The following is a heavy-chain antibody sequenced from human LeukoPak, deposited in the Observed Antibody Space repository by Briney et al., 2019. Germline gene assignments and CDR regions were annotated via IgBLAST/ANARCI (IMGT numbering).Heavy chain of an antibody. V-gene: IGHV1-69*06. J-gene: IGHJ3*02. Sequence: GSSVKVSCKASGGTFSSYAISWVRQAPGQGLEWMGGIIPIFGTANYAQKFQGRVTITADKSTSTAYMELSSLRSEDTAVYYCARPGDHYDSAGAFDIWGQGTMVTVSS. CDR1: GGTFSSYA. CDR3: ARPGDHYDSAGAFDI. D-gene: IGHD3-3*01. CDR2: IIPIFGTA.